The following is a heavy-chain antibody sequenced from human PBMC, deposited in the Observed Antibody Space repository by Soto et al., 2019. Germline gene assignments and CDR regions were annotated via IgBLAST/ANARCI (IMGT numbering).Heavy chain of an antibody. CDR1: GFTFSGSA. Sequence: TGGSLRLSCAASGFTFSGSAMHWVRQASGKGLEWVGRIRSKANSYATAYAASVKGRFTISRDDSKNTAYLQMSSLKTEDTAVYYCTTDYDFWSGYWSHYYGMDVWGRGTTVTVSS. CDR3: TTDYDFWSGYWSHYYGMDV. CDR2: IRSKANSYAT. J-gene: IGHJ6*02. D-gene: IGHD3-3*01. V-gene: IGHV3-73*01.